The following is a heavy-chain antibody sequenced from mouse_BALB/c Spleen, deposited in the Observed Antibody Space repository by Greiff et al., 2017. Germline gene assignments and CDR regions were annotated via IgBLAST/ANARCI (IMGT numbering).Heavy chain of an antibody. CDR3: ATLTEAWFAY. V-gene: IGHV2-9*02. CDR2: IWAGGST. CDR1: GFSLTSYG. D-gene: IGHD1-3*01. Sequence: VKLVESGPGLVAPSQSLSITCTVSGFSLTSYGVHWVRQPPGKGLEWLGVIWAGGSTNYNSALMSRLSISKDNSKSQVFLKMNSLQTDDTAMYYCATLTEAWFAYWGQGTLVTVSA. J-gene: IGHJ3*01.